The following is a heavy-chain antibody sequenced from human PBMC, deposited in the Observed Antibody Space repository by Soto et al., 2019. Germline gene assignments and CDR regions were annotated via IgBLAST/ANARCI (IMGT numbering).Heavy chain of an antibody. CDR2: ISGNGGGT. V-gene: IGHV3-23*01. CDR3: AKFNDFGVIIIWGEFNHYFDH. CDR1: GFTFSSYA. D-gene: IGHD3-3*01. J-gene: IGHJ4*01. Sequence: GGSLRLSCEASGFTFSSYAMGWVRQAPGKGLEWVSAISGNGGGTYFADSVKGRFTISRDNSKNTFFLHMNSLRAEDTALYYCAKFNDFGVIIIWGEFNHYFDHWGRGTLVTVSS.